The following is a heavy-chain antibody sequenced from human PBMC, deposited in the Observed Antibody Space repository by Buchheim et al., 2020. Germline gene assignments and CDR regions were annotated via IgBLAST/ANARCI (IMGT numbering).Heavy chain of an antibody. CDR3: ARVAYSYDSSGYYFYYLDY. Sequence: QVQLQESGPGLVKPSETLSLTCNVPSDSISSYYWSWIRQPPGEGLEWIGYIYYSGSTYYNPSLKSRVTLSVDASKSQFSLNLTSVTEADTAMYYCARVAYSYDSSGYYFYYLDYWGQGT. V-gene: IGHV4-59*01. CDR1: SDSISSYY. J-gene: IGHJ4*02. CDR2: IYYSGST. D-gene: IGHD3-22*01.